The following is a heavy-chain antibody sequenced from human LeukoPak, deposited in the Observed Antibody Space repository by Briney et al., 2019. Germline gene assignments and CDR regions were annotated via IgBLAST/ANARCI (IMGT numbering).Heavy chain of an antibody. J-gene: IGHJ4*02. CDR1: NSSSYY. Sequence: NSSSYYWGWIRPPPRTGQEWVSAISGSGGSTYYADSVKGRFTIARDNSKNTRYLQLNSLRAEDTAVYYWVTYDFGSGTPVGYWGQGTLVTVSS. CDR2: ISGSGGST. D-gene: IGHD3-3*01. V-gene: IGHV3-23*01. CDR3: VTYDFGSGTPVGY.